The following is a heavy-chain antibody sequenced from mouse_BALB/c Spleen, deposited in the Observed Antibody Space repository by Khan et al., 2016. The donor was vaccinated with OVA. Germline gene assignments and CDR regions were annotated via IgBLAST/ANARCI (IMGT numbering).Heavy chain of an antibody. J-gene: IGHJ1*01. CDR3: ARDGNWYFDV. D-gene: IGHD2-1*01. CDR2: IRNSGNT. V-gene: IGHV3-2*02. CDR1: GSSIPSDYA. Sequence: EVKLLESGPGLVKPSQSLALTCTVSGSSIPSDYAWNWIRQFPGSKLEWMGYIRNSGNTSHTPSLKSRITITRDTSKNQFFLQLNSVTTEDTATDYCARDGNWYFDVWGAGTTVTVSS.